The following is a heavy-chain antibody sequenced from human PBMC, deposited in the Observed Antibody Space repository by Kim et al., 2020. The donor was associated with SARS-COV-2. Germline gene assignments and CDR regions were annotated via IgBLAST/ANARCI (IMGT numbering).Heavy chain of an antibody. Sequence: SETLSLTCAVYGGSFSGYYWSWIRQPPGKGLEWIGEINHSGSTNYNPSLKSRVTISVDTSKNQFSLKLSSVTAADTAVYYCARGRLRITMIVVVHNWFEPWGQGTMVTVSS. CDR2: INHSGST. V-gene: IGHV4-34*01. D-gene: IGHD3-22*01. CDR3: ARGRLRITMIVVVHNWFEP. CDR1: GGSFSGYY. J-gene: IGHJ5*02.